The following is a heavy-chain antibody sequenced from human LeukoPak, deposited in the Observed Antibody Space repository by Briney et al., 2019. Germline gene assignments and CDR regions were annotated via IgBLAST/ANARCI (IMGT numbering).Heavy chain of an antibody. J-gene: IGHJ4*02. CDR2: IKQDGSEK. Sequence: GGSLRLSCAASGFTFSSYWMSWVRQAPGKGLEWVANIKQDGSEKYYVDSVKGRFTISRDNAKNSLYLQMNSLRAEDTAVYYCARAHQGYCSGGSCYSEWGQGTLVSVSS. D-gene: IGHD2-15*01. V-gene: IGHV3-7*03. CDR3: ARAHQGYCSGGSCYSE. CDR1: GFTFSSYW.